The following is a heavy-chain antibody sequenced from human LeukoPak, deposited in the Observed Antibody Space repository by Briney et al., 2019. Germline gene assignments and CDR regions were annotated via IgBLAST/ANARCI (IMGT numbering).Heavy chain of an antibody. CDR1: GGSISSSSYY. CDR2: IYYTGST. Sequence: PSETLSLTCTVSGGSISSSSYYWGWIRQPPGKGLEWIGNIYYTGSTYYNPSLKSRLTISVDTSKNQFSLKLSSVTAADTAVHYCARRVPGFFFDYWGQGTLVTVSS. D-gene: IGHD3-10*01. J-gene: IGHJ4*02. CDR3: ARRVPGFFFDY. V-gene: IGHV4-39*01.